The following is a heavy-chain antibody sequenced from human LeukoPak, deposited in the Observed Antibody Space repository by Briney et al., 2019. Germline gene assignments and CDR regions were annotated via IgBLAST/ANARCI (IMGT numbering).Heavy chain of an antibody. CDR1: GFTFSSYS. J-gene: IGHJ4*02. CDR3: AKDESRRGYYYDSSGPFDY. CDR2: ISGSGGST. D-gene: IGHD3-22*01. Sequence: GGSLRLSCAASGFTFSSYSMNWVRQAPGKGLEWVSAISGSGGSTYYADSVKGRFTISRDNSKNTLYLQMNSLRAEDTAVYYYAKDESRRGYYYDSSGPFDYWGQGTLVTVSS. V-gene: IGHV3-23*01.